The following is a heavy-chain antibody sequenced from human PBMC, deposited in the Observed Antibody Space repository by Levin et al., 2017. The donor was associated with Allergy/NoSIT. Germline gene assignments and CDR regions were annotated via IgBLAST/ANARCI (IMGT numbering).Heavy chain of an antibody. CDR3: ARHSGYEWENWFDP. J-gene: IGHJ5*02. CDR2: IYSGGST. V-gene: IGHV3-53*01. Sequence: GGSLRLSCAASGFTVSSNYMSWVRQAPGKGLEWVSVIYSGGSTYYADSVKGRFTISRDNSKNTLYLQMNSLRAEDTAVYYCARHSGYEWENWFDPWGQGTLVTVSS. CDR1: GFTVSSNY. D-gene: IGHD5-12*01.